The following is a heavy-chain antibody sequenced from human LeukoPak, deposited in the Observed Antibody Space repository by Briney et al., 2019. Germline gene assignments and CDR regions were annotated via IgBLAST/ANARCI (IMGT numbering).Heavy chain of an antibody. CDR1: GFTFSNAW. CDR3: TTVFDYGSGTSRGSQYYSDY. V-gene: IGHV3-15*01. D-gene: IGHD3-10*01. J-gene: IGHJ4*02. Sequence: GGSLRLSCAASGFTFSNAWMSWVRQAPGKGLEWVGRIKSKTDGGTTDYAAPVKGRFTISRDDSKNALYLQMNSLKTEDTAVYYCTTVFDYGSGTSRGSQYYSDYWGQGTLVTVSS. CDR2: IKSKTDGGTT.